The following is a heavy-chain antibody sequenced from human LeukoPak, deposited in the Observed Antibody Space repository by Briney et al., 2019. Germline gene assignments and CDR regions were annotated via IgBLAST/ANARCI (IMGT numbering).Heavy chain of an antibody. D-gene: IGHD1-26*01. V-gene: IGHV3-21*01. J-gene: IGHJ4*02. CDR2: ISSSSSYI. CDR1: EFSVGSNY. Sequence: PGGSLRLSCAASEFSVGSNYMTWVRQAPGKGLEWVSSISSSSSYIYYADSVKGRFTISRDNAKNSLYLQMNSLRAEDTAVYYCARDKTEEYSGSYYPFDYWGQGTLVTVSS. CDR3: ARDKTEEYSGSYYPFDY.